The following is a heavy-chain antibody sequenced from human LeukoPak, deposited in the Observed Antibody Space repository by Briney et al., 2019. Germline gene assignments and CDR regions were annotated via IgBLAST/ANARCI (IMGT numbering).Heavy chain of an antibody. CDR1: GFNFRSYW. J-gene: IGHJ4*02. V-gene: IGHV3-7*05. Sequence: PGGSLRLSCAASGFNFRSYWMKWVRQAPGKGLEWVANIKEDGSKKYYVDSVKGRFIISRDNAENSLYLQMNSLRVEDTAVYYCARGSAWERGSYDYWGQGTLVTVSS. CDR3: ARGSAWERGSYDY. D-gene: IGHD1-26*01. CDR2: IKEDGSKK.